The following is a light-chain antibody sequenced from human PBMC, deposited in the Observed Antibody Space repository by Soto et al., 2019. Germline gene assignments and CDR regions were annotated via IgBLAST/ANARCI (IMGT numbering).Light chain of an antibody. V-gene: IGKV1-39*01. CDR1: QTIASY. CDR3: QHYNTYPWT. CDR2: GAF. J-gene: IGKJ1*01. Sequence: DIQMTQSPSSLSASVGDRVTITCRASQTIASYLNWYQQNPGKAPKLLIYGAFSLQSGVPSRFSGSGSGTVFTLTISSLQPGDFATYYCQHYNTYPWTFGQGTKVDIK.